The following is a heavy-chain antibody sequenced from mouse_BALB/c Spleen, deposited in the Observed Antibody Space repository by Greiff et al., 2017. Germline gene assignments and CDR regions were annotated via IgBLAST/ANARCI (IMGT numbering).Heavy chain of an antibody. CDR1: GFTFSSYG. CDR2: ISSGGSYT. CDR3: ARNWDWFAY. D-gene: IGHD4-1*01. Sequence: VQGVESGGDLVKPGGSLKLSCAASGFTFSSYGMSWVRQTPDKRLEWVATISSGGSYTYYPDSVKGRFTISRDNAKNTLYLQMSSLKSEDTAMYYCARNWDWFAYWGQGTLVTVSA. V-gene: IGHV5-6*01. J-gene: IGHJ3*01.